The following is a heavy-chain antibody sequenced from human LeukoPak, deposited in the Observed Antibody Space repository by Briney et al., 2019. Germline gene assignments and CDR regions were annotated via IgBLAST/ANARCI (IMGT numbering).Heavy chain of an antibody. V-gene: IGHV1-18*01. D-gene: IGHD2/OR15-2a*01. CDR3: ARDFHSWFDP. Sequence: ASVKVSCKASGYTFTSYAMHWVRQAPGQGLEWMGWISAYNGNTNYAQKLQGRVTMTTDTSTSTAYMELRSLRSDDTAVYYCARDFHSWFDPWGQGTLVTVSS. J-gene: IGHJ5*02. CDR2: ISAYNGNT. CDR1: GYTFTSYA.